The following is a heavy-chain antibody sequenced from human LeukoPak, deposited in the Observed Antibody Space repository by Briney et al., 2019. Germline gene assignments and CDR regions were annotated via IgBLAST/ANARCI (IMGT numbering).Heavy chain of an antibody. J-gene: IGHJ6*03. CDR3: AKDYYYDSSGYYSSYMDV. V-gene: IGHV3-21*01. CDR1: GFTFSSYS. Sequence: GGSLRLSCAASGFTFSSYSMNWVRQAPGKGLEWVSSISSSSSYIYYADSVKGRFTISRDNAKNSLYLQMNSLRAEDTAVYYCAKDYYYDSSGYYSSYMDVWGKGTTVTISS. D-gene: IGHD3-22*01. CDR2: ISSSSSYI.